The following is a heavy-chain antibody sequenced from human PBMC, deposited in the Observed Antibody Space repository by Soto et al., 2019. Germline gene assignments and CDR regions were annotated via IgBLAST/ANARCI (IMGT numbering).Heavy chain of an antibody. V-gene: IGHV4-59*01. J-gene: IGHJ4*02. CDR2: GYHSGST. CDR1: GDSISDYY. CDR3: ARGRATFGA. D-gene: IGHD3-10*01. Sequence: QVHLQESGPGLVKPAETLSLICNVSGDSISDYYWSWIRQPPEKGLEWIGYGYHSGSTTYNPPLQSRVTISVDTSKNQFSLKLSSVTAADTAVYYCARGRATFGAWGQGTLVTVSS.